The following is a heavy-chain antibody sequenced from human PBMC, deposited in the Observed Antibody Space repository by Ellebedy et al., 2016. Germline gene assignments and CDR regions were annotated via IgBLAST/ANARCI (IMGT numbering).Heavy chain of an antibody. CDR2: IWYDGSNK. CDR1: GFTFSSYG. D-gene: IGHD3-16*01. V-gene: IGHV3-33*08. J-gene: IGHJ5*02. CDR3: AREGEGDGFDP. Sequence: GESLKISCAASGFTFSSYGMHWVRQAPGKGLEWVAVIWYDGSNKYYADSVKGRFTISRDNSKNTPYLQMNSLRAEDTAVYYCAREGEGDGFDPWGQGTLVTVSS.